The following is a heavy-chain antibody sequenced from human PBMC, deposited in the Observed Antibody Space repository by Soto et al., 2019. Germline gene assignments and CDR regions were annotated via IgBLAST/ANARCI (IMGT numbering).Heavy chain of an antibody. CDR3: ARFEGITMVRGVITV. CDR2: IYYSGST. D-gene: IGHD3-10*01. V-gene: IGHV4-31*03. CDR1: GGSISSGGYY. Sequence: QVQLQESGPGLVKPSQTLSLTCTVSGGSISSGGYYWSWIRQHPGKGLEWIGYIYYSGSTYYNPSLKRRVTISVDTSKNQFSLKLSSVTAADTAVYYCARFEGITMVRGVITVWGQGTRVSVSS. J-gene: IGHJ4*02.